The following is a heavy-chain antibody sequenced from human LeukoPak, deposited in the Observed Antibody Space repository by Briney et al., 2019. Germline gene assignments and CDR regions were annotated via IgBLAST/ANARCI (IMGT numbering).Heavy chain of an antibody. D-gene: IGHD3-3*01. CDR3: ARVRVLWSSLDNYYYMDV. Sequence: SVKVSCKASGYTFTSYGISWVRQAPGQGLEWMGGIIPIFGTANYAQKFQGRVTITADESTSTAYMELSSLRSEDTAVYYCARVRVLWSSLDNYYYMDVWGKGTTVTVSS. V-gene: IGHV1-69*13. CDR1: GYTFTSYG. J-gene: IGHJ6*03. CDR2: IIPIFGTA.